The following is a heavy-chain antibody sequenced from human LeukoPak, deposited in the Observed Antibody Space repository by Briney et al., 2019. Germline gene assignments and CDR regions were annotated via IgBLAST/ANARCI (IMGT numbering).Heavy chain of an antibody. CDR2: ISYDGSNK. J-gene: IGHJ4*02. Sequence: TGRSLRLSCAASGFTFSSYAMHWVRQAPGKGLEWVAVISYDGSNKYYADSVKGRFTISRDNSKNTLYLQMNSLRAEDTAVYYCARLSDYYDSSGYVYWGQGTLVTVSS. V-gene: IGHV3-30-3*01. D-gene: IGHD3-22*01. CDR3: ARLSDYYDSSGYVY. CDR1: GFTFSSYA.